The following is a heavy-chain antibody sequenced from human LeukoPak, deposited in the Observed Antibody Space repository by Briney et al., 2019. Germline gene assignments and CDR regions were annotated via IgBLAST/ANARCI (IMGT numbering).Heavy chain of an antibody. CDR2: IYYSGST. CDR1: GGSISSGDAY. D-gene: IGHD2-2*01. V-gene: IGHV4-30-4*01. J-gene: IGHJ5*02. Sequence: SEPLSLTCSVSGGSISSGDAYWRWIRQPPGKGLEWIGYIYYSGSTYYHPSHKSRVTISVAATKNLFSLKLSSVTAADTAVYYCARSQAVYCSSASCYGGWFDPWGQGTLVTVSS. CDR3: ARSQAVYCSSASCYGGWFDP.